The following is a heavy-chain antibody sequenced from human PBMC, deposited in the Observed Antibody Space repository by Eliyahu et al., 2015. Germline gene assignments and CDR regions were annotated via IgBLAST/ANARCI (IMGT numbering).Heavy chain of an antibody. V-gene: IGHV3-30*03. CDR2: ISYDGSNK. CDR3: ARDEGAYVAYCGGDCYSRWFDP. Sequence: QVQLVESGGGVVQPGXSLRLSCEXSXFTFSTYGIHWVRQAPGXGLEWVAVISYDGSNKYYADSVKGRFTISRDNSKSTLYLQMNSLRVEDTAIYYCARDEGAYVAYCGGDCYSRWFDPWGQGTLVTVSS. CDR1: XFTFSTYG. J-gene: IGHJ5*02. D-gene: IGHD2-21*02.